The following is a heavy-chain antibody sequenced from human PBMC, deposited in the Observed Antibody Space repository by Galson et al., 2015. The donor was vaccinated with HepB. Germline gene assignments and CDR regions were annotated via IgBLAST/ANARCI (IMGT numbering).Heavy chain of an antibody. D-gene: IGHD6-13*01. V-gene: IGHV1-46*01. CDR1: GYTFTSYY. J-gene: IGHJ3*02. CDR3: AREYSYGRQEKSTGYSSSWPHDAFDI. Sequence: QSGAEVKKPGESLRISCKASGYTFTSYYMHWVRQAPGQGLEWMGIINPSGGSTSYAQKFQGRVTMTRDTSTSTVYMELSSLRSEDTAVYYCAREYSYGRQEKSTGYSSSWPHDAFDIWGQGTMVTVSS. CDR2: INPSGGST.